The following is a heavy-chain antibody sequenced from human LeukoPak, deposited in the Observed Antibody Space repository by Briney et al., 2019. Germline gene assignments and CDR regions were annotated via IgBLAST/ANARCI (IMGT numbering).Heavy chain of an antibody. CDR2: IYYSEST. J-gene: IGHJ4*02. D-gene: IGHD5-18*01. V-gene: IGHV4-39*01. CDR1: GGSISSRSYY. Sequence: PETLSLTCTVSGGSISSRSYYWGWIRQPPGKGLKWIGSIYYSESTYYNPSLKSRVTISVDTSKNQFSLKLSSVTAADTAVYYCARHRRFGTAMADYFDYWGQGTLVTVSS. CDR3: ARHRRFGTAMADYFDY.